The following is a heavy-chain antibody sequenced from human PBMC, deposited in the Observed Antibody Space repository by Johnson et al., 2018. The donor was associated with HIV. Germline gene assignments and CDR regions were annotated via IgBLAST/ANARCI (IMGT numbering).Heavy chain of an antibody. CDR3: AREALVEGVMALDV. Sequence: VQLVESGGGVVRPVGSLRLSCAASGFTFDDYGMSWVRQAPGKGLEWVSGIGTAADTYYVGSVKGRFTISRDNDKNSSYLQMNNLRAEDTAVYYCAREALVEGVMALDVWGQGTVVTVS. J-gene: IGHJ3*01. V-gene: IGHV3-20*04. CDR1: GFTFDDYG. D-gene: IGHD3-16*01. CDR2: IGTAADT.